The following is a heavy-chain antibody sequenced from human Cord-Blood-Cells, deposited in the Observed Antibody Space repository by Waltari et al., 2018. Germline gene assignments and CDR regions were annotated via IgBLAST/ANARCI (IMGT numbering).Heavy chain of an antibody. CDR1: GGSLSSSSYY. Sequence: QLQLQESGRGLGKPSENLSLTCTVPGGSLSSSSYYWGWLRQPPGKGLEWVGSINYRGATDYNPSLKSRVTISVDTSKNQFSLTLSSVTAADTAVYYCARKLNSSSSLYYFDYWGQGTLVTVSS. CDR2: INYRGAT. J-gene: IGHJ4*02. D-gene: IGHD6-6*01. V-gene: IGHV4-39*01. CDR3: ARKLNSSSSLYYFDY.